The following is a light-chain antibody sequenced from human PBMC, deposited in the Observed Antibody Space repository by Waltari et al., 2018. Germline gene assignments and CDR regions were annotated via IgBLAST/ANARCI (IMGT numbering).Light chain of an antibody. J-gene: IGKJ1*01. Sequence: DIVLTQSSGPLSLSPGEGATLSCRASQSVSRTLAWYQQKPGQAPRLLIYDASSRATGIPDRFSGSGSGTDFSLTISRLEPEDFAVYYCQKYGTLPATFGRGTKVEIK. CDR1: QSVSRT. CDR3: QKYGTLPAT. CDR2: DAS. V-gene: IGKV3-20*01.